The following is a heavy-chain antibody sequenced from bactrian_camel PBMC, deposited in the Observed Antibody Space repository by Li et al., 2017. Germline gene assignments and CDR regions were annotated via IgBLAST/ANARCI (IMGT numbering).Heavy chain of an antibody. CDR3: AKRISVYGGNWRQNY. CDR2: IGTGDGSA. Sequence: HVQLVESGGGLVQPGGSLRLSCAGPGFTFSSYGMSWVRQAPGKGLEWVSTIGTGDGSADVADSVKGRFTISRDNTKNILYLQMNSLKSEDTAMYYCAKRISVYGGNWRQNYWGQGTQVTVS. J-gene: IGHJ4*01. V-gene: IGHV3S1*01. CDR1: GFTFSSYG. D-gene: IGHD6*01.